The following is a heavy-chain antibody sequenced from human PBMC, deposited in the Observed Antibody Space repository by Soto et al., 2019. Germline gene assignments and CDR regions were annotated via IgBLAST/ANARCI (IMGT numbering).Heavy chain of an antibody. J-gene: IGHJ6*02. D-gene: IGHD6-13*01. CDR3: ARSGYSSSWYYYYYYGMDV. V-gene: IGHV1-8*01. CDR1: GYTFTSYD. Sequence: QVQLVQSGAEVKKPGASVKVSCKASGYTFTSYDINWVRQATGQGLEWMGWMNPNSGNTGYAQKFQGRVTMTRNTSRSTAYMELSSLRSEDTAVYYCARSGYSSSWYYYYYYGMDVWGQGTTVTVSS. CDR2: MNPNSGNT.